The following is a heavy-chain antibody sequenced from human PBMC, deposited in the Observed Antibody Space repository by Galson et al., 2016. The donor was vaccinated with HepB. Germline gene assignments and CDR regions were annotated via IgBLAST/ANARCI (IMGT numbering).Heavy chain of an antibody. J-gene: IGHJ4*02. CDR1: GYTFTSYG. Sequence: SVKVSCKASGYTFTSYGITWVRQAPGQGLEWMGWISAYNGNTNYAQKLQGRVTMTTDTSPRTAYMELRSLRSDDTAVYYCARENSSGWPTIDFWGQGTLVTVSS. CDR2: ISAYNGNT. V-gene: IGHV1-18*01. CDR3: ARENSSGWPTIDF. D-gene: IGHD6-19*01.